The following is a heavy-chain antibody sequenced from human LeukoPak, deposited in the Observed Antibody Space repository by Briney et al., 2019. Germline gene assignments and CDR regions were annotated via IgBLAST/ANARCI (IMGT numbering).Heavy chain of an antibody. V-gene: IGHV4-59*01. Sequence: SETLSLTCTVAGGSISCYYWSCIRQPPGKGLGWIGYIYYSGSTNYNPSLKSRVTISVDTSKNQFSLKLSSVTAADTAVYYCASGEYCSSTSCYIDGADYYYGMDVWGQGTTVTVSS. CDR3: ASGEYCSSTSCYIDGADYYYGMDV. CDR2: IYYSGST. CDR1: GGSISCYY. D-gene: IGHD2-2*02. J-gene: IGHJ6*02.